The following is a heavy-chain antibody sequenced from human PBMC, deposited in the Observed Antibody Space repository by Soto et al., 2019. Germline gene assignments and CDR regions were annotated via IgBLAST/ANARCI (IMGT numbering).Heavy chain of an antibody. CDR3: ARERTQSITMGRDGMDV. J-gene: IGHJ6*02. Sequence: GGSLRLSCAGSGFIFDDYGMSWVRQGPGKGLKWVSGLDWNGGSPGYADTVKGRFTISRDNAKNSLYLQMNSLRAEDRAFFYCARERTQSITMGRDGMDVGGQGTTFTVPS. CDR1: GFIFDDYG. V-gene: IGHV3-20*04. CDR2: LDWNGGSP. D-gene: IGHD3-10*01.